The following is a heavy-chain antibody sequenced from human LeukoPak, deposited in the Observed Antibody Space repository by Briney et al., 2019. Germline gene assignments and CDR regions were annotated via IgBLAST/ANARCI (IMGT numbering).Heavy chain of an antibody. CDR3: TTGNP. J-gene: IGHJ5*02. CDR1: GVTFVNAS. V-gene: IGHV3-15*01. Sequence: GGSLRLSCLTSGVTFVNASMSWVRQAPGKGLEWVGLMKSKPEGGTTFYAAPVGGRFTISRDDSRNTLYLQMTSLTIGDTGVYYCTTGNPWGQGTLVTVSS. CDR2: MKSKPEGGTT.